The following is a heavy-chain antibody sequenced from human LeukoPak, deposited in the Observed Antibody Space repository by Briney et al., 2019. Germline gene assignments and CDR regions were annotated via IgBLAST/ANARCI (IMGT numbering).Heavy chain of an antibody. Sequence: PSETLSLTCTVSGGSISSYYWSWIRQPPGKGLEWIGYIYYSGSTNYNPSLKSRVTISVDTSKNQFSLKLSSVTAADTAVYYCAGQTGYSSSWCLDYWGQGTLVTVSS. CDR3: AGQTGYSSSWCLDY. CDR2: IYYSGST. D-gene: IGHD6-13*01. CDR1: GGSISSYY. J-gene: IGHJ4*02. V-gene: IGHV4-59*01.